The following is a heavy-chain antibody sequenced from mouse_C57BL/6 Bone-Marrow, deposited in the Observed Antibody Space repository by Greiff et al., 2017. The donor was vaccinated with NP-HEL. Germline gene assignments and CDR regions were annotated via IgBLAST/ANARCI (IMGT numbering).Heavy chain of an antibody. V-gene: IGHV1-62-2*01. CDR2: FYPGSGSI. D-gene: IGHD1-1*01. J-gene: IGHJ1*03. CDR1: GYTFTEYT. CDR3: ARHEEGYYYYYGSSYPSYWYFDV. Sequence: QVQLQQSGAELVKPGASVKLSCKASGYTFTEYTIHWVKQRSGQGLEWIGWFYPGSGSIKYNEKFKDKATLTADKSSSTVYMELSRLTSEDSAVYFCARHEEGYYYYYGSSYPSYWYFDVWGTGTTVTVSS.